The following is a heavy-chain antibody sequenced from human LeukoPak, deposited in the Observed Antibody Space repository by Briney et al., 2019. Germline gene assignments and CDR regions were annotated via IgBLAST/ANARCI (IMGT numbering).Heavy chain of an antibody. D-gene: IGHD3-16*02. CDR1: GFSVTSNY. CDR2: TYSGGTT. J-gene: IGHJ4*02. Sequence: AGGSLRLSCAASGFSVTSNYMSWVRQAPGKGLEWVSVTYSGGTTYYADSVKGRFTISRDTSKNTVYLQMNSLSAEDTAVYYCVRDYRYYADWGQGTLVTVSS. V-gene: IGHV3-53*01. CDR3: VRDYRYYAD.